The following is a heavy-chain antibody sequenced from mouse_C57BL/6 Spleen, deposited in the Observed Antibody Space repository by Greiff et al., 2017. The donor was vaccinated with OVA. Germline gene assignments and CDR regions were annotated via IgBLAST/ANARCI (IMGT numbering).Heavy chain of an antibody. CDR1: GYTFTDYY. V-gene: IGHV1-26*01. J-gene: IGHJ3*01. CDR3: ARGGVITTVVEGFAY. D-gene: IGHD1-1*01. Sequence: VQLQQSGPELVKPGASVKISCKASGYTFTDYYMNWVKQSHGKSLEWIGDINPNNGGTSYNQKFKGKATLTVDKSSSTAYMELRSLTSEDSAVYYCARGGVITTVVEGFAYWGQGTLVTVSA. CDR2: INPNNGGT.